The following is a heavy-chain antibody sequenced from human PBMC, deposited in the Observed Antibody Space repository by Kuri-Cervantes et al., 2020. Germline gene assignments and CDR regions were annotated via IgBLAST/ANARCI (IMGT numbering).Heavy chain of an antibody. J-gene: IGHJ4*02. CDR2: INAGDGNT. D-gene: IGHD6-19*01. CDR1: GYTFTSYS. Sequence: ASVKVSCKSSGYTFTSYSMHWVRQAPGQRLEWMGWINAGDGNTKYSQKFRGRVTITRDTSASTAYMELSSLRSEDTAVYYCATAGDEQWLVSKYWGQGTLVTVSS. CDR3: ATAGDEQWLVSKY. V-gene: IGHV1-3*01.